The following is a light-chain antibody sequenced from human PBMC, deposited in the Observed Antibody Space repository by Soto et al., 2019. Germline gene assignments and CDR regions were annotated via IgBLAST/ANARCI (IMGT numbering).Light chain of an antibody. J-gene: IGLJ2*01. CDR1: SSNIGSNT. V-gene: IGLV1-44*01. Sequence: QSVLTQPPSASGTPGQRVTISCSGSSSNIGSNTVNWYQQLPGTAPKLLIYSNNQRPSGVPDRFSGSKSGTSASLAISGFQSEDEADYYCAAWDDSLNGPDVVFGGGTKLTVL. CDR2: SNN. CDR3: AAWDDSLNGPDVV.